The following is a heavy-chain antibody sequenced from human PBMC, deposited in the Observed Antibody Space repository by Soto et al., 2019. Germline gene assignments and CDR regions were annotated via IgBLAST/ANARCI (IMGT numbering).Heavy chain of an antibody. CDR2: ISGSGGST. Sequence: GGSLRLSCAASGFTFSIYAMSWVRQAPGKGLEWVSAISGSGGSTYYADSVKGRFTISRDNSKNTLYLQMNSLRAEDTAVYYCAKGASNWGWYWYFDLWGRGTLVTVSS. CDR3: AKGASNWGWYWYFDL. J-gene: IGHJ2*01. V-gene: IGHV3-23*01. D-gene: IGHD7-27*01. CDR1: GFTFSIYA.